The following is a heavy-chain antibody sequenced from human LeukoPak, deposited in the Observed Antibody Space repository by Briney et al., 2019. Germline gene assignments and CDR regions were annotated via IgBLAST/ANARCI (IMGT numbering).Heavy chain of an antibody. J-gene: IGHJ4*02. Sequence: SVKVSCKASGGTFSSYAISWVRQAPGQGLEWMGGIIPIFGTANYAQKFQGRVTITADESTSTAYMELSSLRSEDTAVYYCARAREGGGATVIHFDYWGQGTLVTVSS. CDR1: GGTFSSYA. CDR2: IIPIFGTA. V-gene: IGHV1-69*13. CDR3: ARAREGGGATVIHFDY. D-gene: IGHD1-26*01.